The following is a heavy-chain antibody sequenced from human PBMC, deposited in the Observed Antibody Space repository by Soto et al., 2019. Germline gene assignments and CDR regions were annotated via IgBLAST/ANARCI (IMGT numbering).Heavy chain of an antibody. CDR1: GFTFSSYG. CDR2: ISSSSSYI. V-gene: IGHV3-21*01. Sequence: PAGSLRLSCTASGFTFSSYGMSWVRRAPGKGLEMVSTISSSSSYIYYADSVKGRFTFSRDNAKNSLYLQMNSVRAEDTAVYYCARDVSQWGQGTLVTVSS. CDR3: ARDVSQ. J-gene: IGHJ4*02.